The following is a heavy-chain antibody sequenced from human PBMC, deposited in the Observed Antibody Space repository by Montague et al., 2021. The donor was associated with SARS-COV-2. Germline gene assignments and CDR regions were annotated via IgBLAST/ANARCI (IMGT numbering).Heavy chain of an antibody. D-gene: IGHD3-9*01. V-gene: IGHV4-39*02. CDR1: GGSISSSSYY. J-gene: IGHJ6*02. CDR2: IYYSGST. Sequence: SETLSLTCTVTGGSISSSSYYWGWIRQPQGKGLEWIGSIYYSGSTYYNPSLKSRVTMSVDTSKNHFYLKLSSVTAADTAVYYCARAFTDWLRYYGMDVWGQGTTVTVS. CDR3: ARAFTDWLRYYGMDV.